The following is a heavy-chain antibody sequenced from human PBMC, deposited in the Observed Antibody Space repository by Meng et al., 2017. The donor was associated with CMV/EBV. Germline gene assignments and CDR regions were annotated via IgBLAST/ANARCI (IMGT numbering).Heavy chain of an antibody. CDR1: GLTFSSYA. CDR2: ISYDGSNK. CDR3: ARDRRPNWFDP. J-gene: IGHJ5*02. V-gene: IGHV3-30*04. Sequence: GGSLRLSCAASGLTFSSYAMHWVRQAPGKGLEWVAVISYDGSNKYYADSVKGRFTISRDNSKNTLYLQMNSLRAEDTAVYYCARDRRPNWFDPWGQGTLVTVSS.